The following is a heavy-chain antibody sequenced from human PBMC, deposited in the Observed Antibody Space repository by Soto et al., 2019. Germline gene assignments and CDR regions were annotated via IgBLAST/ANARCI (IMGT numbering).Heavy chain of an antibody. CDR3: ARGSVAGRRFDY. CDR2: INPRGGSI. CDR1: GYTFSSYY. Sequence: VQLVQSGAEVKKPGASVKVSCKASGYTFSSYYIHWVRQAPGQELEWMGIINPRGGSISYAQKFQGRVTMTRDTSTSTAYMELSSLRSEDTAVFYCARGSVAGRRFDYWGQGSLVTVSS. V-gene: IGHV1-46*01. D-gene: IGHD6-19*01. J-gene: IGHJ4*02.